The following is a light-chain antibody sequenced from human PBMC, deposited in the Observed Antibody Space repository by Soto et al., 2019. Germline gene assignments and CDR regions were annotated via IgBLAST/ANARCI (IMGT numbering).Light chain of an antibody. CDR3: SSYTATNTLVV. J-gene: IGLJ1*01. CDR2: AVS. CDR1: RSDVGNYDF. Sequence: QSALTQPASVSGSPGQSITISCTGARSDVGNYDFVSWYQQHPGKAPKLIMYAVSHRPSGVSSRFSGSKSGNTASLTISGLQAEDEAAYYCSSYTATNTLVVFGTGTKLTVL. V-gene: IGLV2-14*01.